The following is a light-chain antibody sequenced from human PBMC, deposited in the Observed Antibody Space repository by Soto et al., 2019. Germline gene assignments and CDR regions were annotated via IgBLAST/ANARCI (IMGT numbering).Light chain of an antibody. Sequence: DIPMTQSPSPLSASVGDIVTITWQASQIISNFLNWYQQKPGKAPKLLIYDVSSLQSGVPSRFGGSGYGTDFTLIISSLEPEDFAVYYCQQYDSSPRTVGQGTKVDI. J-gene: IGKJ1*01. CDR2: DVS. V-gene: IGKV1-39*01. CDR3: QQYDSSPRT. CDR1: QIISNF.